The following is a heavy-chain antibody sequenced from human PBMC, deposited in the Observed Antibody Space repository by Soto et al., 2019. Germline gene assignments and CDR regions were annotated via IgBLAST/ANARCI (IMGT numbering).Heavy chain of an antibody. CDR2: ISYDGNNK. J-gene: IGHJ4*02. CDR1: GFTFSSYA. CDR3: ARPYNSGWYGDFDY. V-gene: IGHV3-30-3*01. D-gene: IGHD6-19*01. Sequence: QVQLVESGGGVVQPGRSLRLSCAASGFTFSSYAMHWVRQATGKGLEWVAVISYDGNNKYYADSVKGRFTISRDNSKKTLYMQVNSLTAEDTAVYYCARPYNSGWYGDFDYWGQGTLVTVSS.